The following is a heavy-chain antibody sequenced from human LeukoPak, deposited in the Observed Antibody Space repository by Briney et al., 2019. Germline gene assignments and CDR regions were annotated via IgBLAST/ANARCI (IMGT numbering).Heavy chain of an antibody. CDR3: ARDNYYYDSSGYPLDY. Sequence: PSETLSLTFTVSGGSISSYYWSWIRQPAGKGLEWIGRIYTSGSTNYNPSLKSRVTMSVDTSKNQFSLKLSSVTAADTAVHYCARDNYYYDSSGYPLDYWGQGTLVTVSS. CDR2: IYTSGST. CDR1: GGSISSYY. D-gene: IGHD3-22*01. V-gene: IGHV4-4*07. J-gene: IGHJ4*02.